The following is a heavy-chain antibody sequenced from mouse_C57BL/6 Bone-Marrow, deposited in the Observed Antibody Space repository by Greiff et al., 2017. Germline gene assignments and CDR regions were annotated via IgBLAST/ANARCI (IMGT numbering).Heavy chain of an antibody. CDR3: ARRATVTTSLDY. V-gene: IGHV5-17*01. CDR2: ISSGSSTI. D-gene: IGHD2-2*01. J-gene: IGHJ2*01. CDR1: GFTFSDYG. Sequence: EVKLMESGGGLVKPGGSLKLSCAASGFTFSDYGMHWVRQAPEKGLEWVAYISSGSSTIYYADTVKGRFTISRDNSKKTLFLQMTSLRSEDTAMYYCARRATVTTSLDYWGQGTTLTVSS.